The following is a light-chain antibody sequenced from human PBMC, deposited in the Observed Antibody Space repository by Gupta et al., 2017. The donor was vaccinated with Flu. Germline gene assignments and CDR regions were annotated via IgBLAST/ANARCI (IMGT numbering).Light chain of an antibody. CDR1: QSVTRN. V-gene: IGKV3-15*01. CDR3: LQYNDGTAT. Sequence: EIVMTQSPDTLSVSPGERVTLSCRASQSVTRNLAWYQQKPGQAPRLLIYGASTRDTGIPTRFSGSGSGTEFTLTISSLQPEDFALYFCLQYNDGTATFGQGTRLEIK. J-gene: IGKJ2*01. CDR2: GAS.